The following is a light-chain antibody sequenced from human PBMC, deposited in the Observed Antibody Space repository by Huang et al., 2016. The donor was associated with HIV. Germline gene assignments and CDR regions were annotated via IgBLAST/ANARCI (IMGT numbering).Light chain of an antibody. CDR1: QDISNY. CDR2: DAS. CDR3: QQYDNLPRFT. V-gene: IGKV1-33*01. Sequence: DIQMTQSPSSLSASVGDRVTITCQASQDISNYLNWYQQKPGKAPKLLIYDASNLETGVSSRFSGSGSGTDVTFTISRLQPEDIATYYCQQYDNLPRFTFGPGTKVDIK. J-gene: IGKJ3*01.